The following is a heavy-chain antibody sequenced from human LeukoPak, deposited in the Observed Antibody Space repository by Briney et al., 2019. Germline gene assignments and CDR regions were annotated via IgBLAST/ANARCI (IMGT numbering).Heavy chain of an antibody. CDR3: ARWGSSWTYFDY. D-gene: IGHD6-13*01. Sequence: PSETLSLTCTVSGGSISSSSYYWGWIRQPPGKGLEWIGSIYYSGSTYYNPSLKSRVTISVDTSKNQFSLKLSSVTAADTAVYYCARWGSSWTYFDYWGQGTLATVSS. CDR2: IYYSGST. CDR1: GGSISSSSYY. V-gene: IGHV4-39*01. J-gene: IGHJ4*02.